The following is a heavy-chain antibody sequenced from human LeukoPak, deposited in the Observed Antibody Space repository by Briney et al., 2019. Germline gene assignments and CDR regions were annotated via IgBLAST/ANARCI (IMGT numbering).Heavy chain of an antibody. CDR2: INPNSGGT. CDR3: ARRYSDSSEGFDY. J-gene: IGHJ4*02. CDR1: EYTFTDYH. D-gene: IGHD6-6*01. Sequence: ASVKVSCKASEYTFTDYHMHWVRQAPGQGLEWMGWINPNSGGTNYAQKFQGRVTMTRDTSISTAYVELSGLRSDDTAVYYCARRYSDSSEGFDYWGQGTLVTVSS. V-gene: IGHV1-2*02.